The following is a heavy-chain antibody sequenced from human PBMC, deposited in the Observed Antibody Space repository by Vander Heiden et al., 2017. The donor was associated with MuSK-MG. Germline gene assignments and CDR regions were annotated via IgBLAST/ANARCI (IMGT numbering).Heavy chain of an antibody. Sequence: QVQLVQSGSELKNPGSSVKVSCKASGYTFTSYAMNWVRPAPGQGLEWMGWINTNTGNPIYAQGFTGRLVFSLDTSVSTAYLQISSLEAEDTAVYYCASAYSRGYSSGSNGKYYFDNWGQGTLVTVSS. D-gene: IGHD6-19*01. CDR2: INTNTGNP. J-gene: IGHJ4*02. CDR3: ASAYSRGYSSGSNGKYYFDN. CDR1: GYTFTSYA. V-gene: IGHV7-4-1*02.